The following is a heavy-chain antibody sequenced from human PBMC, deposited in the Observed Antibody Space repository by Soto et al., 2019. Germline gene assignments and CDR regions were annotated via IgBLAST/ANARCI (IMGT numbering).Heavy chain of an antibody. Sequence: QVQLVESGGGVVQPGRSLRLSCAASGFTFSSYGMHWVRQAPGKGLEWVAVIWYDGSNKYYADSVKGRFTISRDNSKNTLYLQMNMLRAEDTAVYYCARDRVTGTDYYYYGMDVWGQGTTVTVSS. D-gene: IGHD1-7*01. CDR3: ARDRVTGTDYYYYGMDV. J-gene: IGHJ6*02. CDR2: IWYDGSNK. V-gene: IGHV3-33*01. CDR1: GFTFSSYG.